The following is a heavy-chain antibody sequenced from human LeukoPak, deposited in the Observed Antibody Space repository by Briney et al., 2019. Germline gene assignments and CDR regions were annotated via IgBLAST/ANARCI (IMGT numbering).Heavy chain of an antibody. Sequence: SAPLSPPCAVYGGSFSSYYWSWIRWPPGKGGEWIGEINHSGSTNYNPSLKSRVTISVDTSKNQFSLKLSSVTAADTAVYYCARDDTLYYFDYWGQGTLVTVSS. V-gene: IGHV4-34*01. CDR2: INHSGST. CDR3: ARDDTLYYFDY. J-gene: IGHJ4*02. CDR1: GGSFSSYY. D-gene: IGHD3-9*01.